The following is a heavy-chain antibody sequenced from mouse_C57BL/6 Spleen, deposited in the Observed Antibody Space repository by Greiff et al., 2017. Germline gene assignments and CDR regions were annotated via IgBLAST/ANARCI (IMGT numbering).Heavy chain of an antibody. V-gene: IGHV1-64*01. CDR3: APIYYDYDGRI. CDR1: GYTFTSYW. J-gene: IGHJ1*03. Sequence: QVQLQQPGAELVKPGASVKLSCKASGYTFTSYWMHWVKQRPGQGLEWIGMIHPNSGSTNYNEKFKSKATLTVDKSSSTAYMQLSSLTSEDSAVYYCAPIYYDYDGRIWGTGTTVTVSS. D-gene: IGHD2-4*01. CDR2: IHPNSGST.